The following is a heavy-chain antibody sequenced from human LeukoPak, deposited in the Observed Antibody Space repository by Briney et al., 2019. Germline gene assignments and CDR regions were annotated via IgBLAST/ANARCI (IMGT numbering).Heavy chain of an antibody. J-gene: IGHJ4*02. CDR2: IYYSGST. CDR3: ARVRRIRLPYYYDSSGYYTLTSHFDY. Sequence: SETLSHTCTVSGGSISSGDYYWSWIRQPPGKGLEWIGYIYYSGSTYYNPSLKSRVTISVDTSKNQFSLKLSSVTAADTAVYYCARVRRIRLPYYYDSSGYYTLTSHFDYWGQGTLVTVSS. V-gene: IGHV4-30-4*01. CDR1: GGSISSGDYY. D-gene: IGHD3-22*01.